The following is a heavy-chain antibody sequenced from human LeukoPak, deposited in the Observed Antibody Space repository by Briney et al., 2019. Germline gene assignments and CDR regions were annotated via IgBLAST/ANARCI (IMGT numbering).Heavy chain of an antibody. Sequence: GESLNISCHGSGYSFTSYWIGWVRQMPGKGLEWMGIIYPGDSDTSYSPSFQGQVTISADKFISTAYLQWSSLEASDTAMYYCARRGGYSYGNLFDYWGQGTLVTVSS. V-gene: IGHV5-51*01. CDR1: GYSFTSYW. J-gene: IGHJ4*02. CDR2: IYPGDSDT. CDR3: ARRGGYSYGNLFDY. D-gene: IGHD5-18*01.